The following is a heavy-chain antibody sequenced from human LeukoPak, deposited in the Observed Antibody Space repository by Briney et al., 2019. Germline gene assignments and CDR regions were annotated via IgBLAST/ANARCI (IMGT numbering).Heavy chain of an antibody. Sequence: PGGSLRLSCAASGFTFSSYGMHWVRQAPGKGLEWVAVISYDGSNKYYADSVKGRFTISRDNSKNTLYLQMNSLRAEDTAVYYCARGPGYGSGRSWAQFDYWGQGTLVTVSS. CDR1: GFTFSSYG. CDR3: ARGPGYGSGRSWAQFDY. J-gene: IGHJ4*02. CDR2: ISYDGSNK. D-gene: IGHD3-10*01. V-gene: IGHV3-30*03.